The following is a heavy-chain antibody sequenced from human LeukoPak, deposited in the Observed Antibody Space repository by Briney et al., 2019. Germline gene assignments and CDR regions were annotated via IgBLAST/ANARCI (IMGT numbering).Heavy chain of an antibody. CDR1: GGSFSGYY. J-gene: IGHJ4*02. CDR2: INHSGST. Sequence: PSETLSLTCAVYGGSFSGYYWSWIRQPPGKGLEWIGEINHSGSTNYNPSLKSRVTIPVDTSKNQFSLKLSSVTAADTAVYYCARLIGTRPPFDYLGQGTLVTGFS. CDR3: ARLIGTRPPFDY. V-gene: IGHV4-34*01.